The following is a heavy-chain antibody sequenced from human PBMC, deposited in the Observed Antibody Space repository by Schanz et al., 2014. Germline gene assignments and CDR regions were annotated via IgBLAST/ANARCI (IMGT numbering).Heavy chain of an antibody. D-gene: IGHD1-1*01. CDR2: IYYSGST. J-gene: IGHJ6*02. CDR1: GGSISSGGYS. CDR3: ARGGRTTYNYYYGMDV. Sequence: QVQLQESGPGLVKPSQTLSLTCAVSGGSISSGGYSWNWIRQPPGKGLEWIVYIYYSGSTYYNPSLKSRVTISVDTSKTQFPLKRSSVTAADTAVYYCARGGRTTYNYYYGMDVWGQGTTVTVSS. V-gene: IGHV4-30-4*07.